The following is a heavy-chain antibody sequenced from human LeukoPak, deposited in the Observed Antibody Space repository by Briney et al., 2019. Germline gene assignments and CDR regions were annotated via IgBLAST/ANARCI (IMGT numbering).Heavy chain of an antibody. CDR3: ARVVGGAYYYYYYMDV. Sequence: GASVKVSCKASGYTFTSYGINWVRQAPGQGLEWMGWISAYNGNTNYAQKLQGRVTMTTDTSTSTAYMELRSLRSDDTAVYYCARVVGGAYYYYYYMDVWGKGTTVTVSS. D-gene: IGHD3-16*01. CDR1: GYTFTSYG. J-gene: IGHJ6*03. CDR2: ISAYNGNT. V-gene: IGHV1-18*01.